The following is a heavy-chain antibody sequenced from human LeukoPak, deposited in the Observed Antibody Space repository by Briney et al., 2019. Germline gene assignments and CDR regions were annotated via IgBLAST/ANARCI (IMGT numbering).Heavy chain of an antibody. J-gene: IGHJ4*02. CDR2: IYSGGST. CDR1: GFTVSSNY. Sequence: GGSLRLSCAASGFTVSSNYMSWVRQAPGKGLEWVSVIYSGGSTYDADSVKGRFTISRDNSKNTLYLQMNSLRAEDTAVYYCARVLWFGELQDYFDYWGQGTLVTVSS. D-gene: IGHD3-10*01. CDR3: ARVLWFGELQDYFDY. V-gene: IGHV3-66*01.